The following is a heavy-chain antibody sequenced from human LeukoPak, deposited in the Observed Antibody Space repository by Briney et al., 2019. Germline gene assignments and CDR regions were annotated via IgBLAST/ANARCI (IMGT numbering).Heavy chain of an antibody. Sequence: SETLSLTCAVYGGSFSGYYWSWIRQPPGKGLEWIGEINHSGSTNYNPSLKSRVTISVDTFKNQFSLKLSSVTAADTAVYYCARGRRYCSSTSCYYYWFDPWGQGTLVTVSS. CDR3: ARGRRYCSSTSCYYYWFDP. CDR2: INHSGST. CDR1: GGSFSGYY. V-gene: IGHV4-34*01. D-gene: IGHD2-2*01. J-gene: IGHJ5*02.